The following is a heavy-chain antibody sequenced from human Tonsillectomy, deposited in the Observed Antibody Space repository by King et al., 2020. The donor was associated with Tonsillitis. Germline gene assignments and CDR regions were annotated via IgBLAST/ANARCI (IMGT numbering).Heavy chain of an antibody. CDR1: GFTFSSYS. V-gene: IGHV3-21*01. D-gene: IGHD6-6*01. CDR3: ARSEYSSSSYGMDV. J-gene: IGHJ6*02. CDR2: ISSSSTYI. Sequence: VQLVESGGGLVKPGGSLRLSCAASGFTFSSYSMNWVRQAPGEGLEWVSSISSSSTYIYYADSVKGRFTISRDNAENSVYLQMNSLRAEDTAVYYCARSEYSSSSYGMDVWGQGTTVTVSS.